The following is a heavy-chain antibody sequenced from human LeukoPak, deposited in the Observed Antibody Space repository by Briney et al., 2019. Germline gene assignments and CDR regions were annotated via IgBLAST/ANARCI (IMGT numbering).Heavy chain of an antibody. CDR3: ARVRNNLDF. D-gene: IGHD1/OR15-1a*01. Sequence: SQTLSLTCTVSGGSISSGYFWSWIRQPPGKGLEWIGEINHSGSANYNPSLKSRVTISIDMARKHFSLKLNSVTAADTAVYYCARVRNNLDFWGQGTLVTVSS. CDR1: GGSISSGYF. J-gene: IGHJ4*02. V-gene: IGHV4-34*01. CDR2: INHSGSA.